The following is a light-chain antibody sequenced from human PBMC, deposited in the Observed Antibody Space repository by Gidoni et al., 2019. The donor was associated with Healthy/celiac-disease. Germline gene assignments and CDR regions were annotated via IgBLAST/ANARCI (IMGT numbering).Light chain of an antibody. J-gene: IGKJ1*01. CDR1: QSVSSN. Sequence: SCMASQSVSSNLAWYQQKPGQAPRLLISGASTRATGIPARFSGSGSGTEFTLTISSLQSEDFAGYYCQQYNNWWTFGQGTKVEIK. CDR2: GAS. V-gene: IGKV3-15*01. CDR3: QQYNNWWT.